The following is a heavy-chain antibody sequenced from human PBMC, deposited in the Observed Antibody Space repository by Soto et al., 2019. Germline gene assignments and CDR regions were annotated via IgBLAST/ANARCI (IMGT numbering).Heavy chain of an antibody. D-gene: IGHD5-18*01. CDR2: IYPGDSDT. J-gene: IGHJ4*02. CDR1: GDSFTSYW. CDR3: ATYERGNSYGYSDY. V-gene: IGHV5-51*01. Sequence: PVESLKISCNGSGDSFTSYWIGWVRQMPGKGLEWMGIIYPGDSDTRYSPSFQGQVTISADKSISTAYLQWSSLKASDTAMYYCATYERGNSYGYSDYWGQGTLVTVSS.